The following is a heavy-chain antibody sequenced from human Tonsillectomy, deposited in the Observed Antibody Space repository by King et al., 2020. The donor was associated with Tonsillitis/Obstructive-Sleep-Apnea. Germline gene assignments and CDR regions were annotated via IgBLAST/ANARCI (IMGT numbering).Heavy chain of an antibody. CDR1: GFTFSSYA. J-gene: IGHJ4*02. V-gene: IGHV3-30*04. Sequence: VQLVESGGGVVQPGRSLRLSCAASGFTFSSYAMHWVRQAPGKGLEWVAVISYDGSNKYYADSVKGRFTISRDNSKNTLYLQMNSLRAEDTAVYYCGRDLSLEWLLSFDYWGQGTLVTVSS. CDR3: GRDLSLEWLLSFDY. CDR2: ISYDGSNK. D-gene: IGHD3-3*01.